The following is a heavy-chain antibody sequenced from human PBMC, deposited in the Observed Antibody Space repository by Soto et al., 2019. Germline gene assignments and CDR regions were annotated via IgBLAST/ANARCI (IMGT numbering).Heavy chain of an antibody. Sequence: ASVKVSCKSSGYTFISHSITWVRQAPGQGLEWMGRISAYNGNTNYAQKLQGRVTMTADTSTNTAYMELRNLRSDDTAVYYCARGAFCGGAPGCRDMDVWGQGTTVTVSS. V-gene: IGHV1-18*01. CDR1: GYTFISHS. CDR2: ISAYNGNT. CDR3: ARGAFCGGAPGCRDMDV. D-gene: IGHD2-21*01. J-gene: IGHJ6*02.